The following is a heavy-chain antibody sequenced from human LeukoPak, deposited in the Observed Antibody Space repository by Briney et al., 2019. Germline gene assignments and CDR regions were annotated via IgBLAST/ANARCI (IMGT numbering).Heavy chain of an antibody. V-gene: IGHV1-2*02. CDR1: GYTFTGYY. Sequence: GASVKVSCKASGYTFTGYYMHWVRQAPGQGLEWMGWINPNSGGTNYAQKFQGRVTMTTDTSTSTAYMELRSLRSDDTAVYYCARDPLDCSSTSCFRSGWFDPWGQGTLVTVSS. CDR2: INPNSGGT. J-gene: IGHJ5*02. D-gene: IGHD2-2*01. CDR3: ARDPLDCSSTSCFRSGWFDP.